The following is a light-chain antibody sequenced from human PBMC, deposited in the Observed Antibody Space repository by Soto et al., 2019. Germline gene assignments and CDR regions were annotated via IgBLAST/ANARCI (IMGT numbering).Light chain of an antibody. CDR1: QRVSSSY. CDR3: QQFDSSSYT. CDR2: SAS. V-gene: IGKV3-20*01. J-gene: IGKJ2*01. Sequence: EIVVTQSPGALSLSPGDRATLSCRASQRVSSSYLAWYQQKPGQAPRLLIYSASSRATGIPDRFSGSGSGTDFTLTISRLEPEDFAVYYCQQFDSSSYTFGQGTKLEIK.